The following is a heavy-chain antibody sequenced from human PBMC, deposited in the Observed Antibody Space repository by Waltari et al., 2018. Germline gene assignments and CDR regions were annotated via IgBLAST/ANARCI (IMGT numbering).Heavy chain of an antibody. CDR2: IFPGDSDT. D-gene: IGHD2-2*01. Sequence: EVQLVQSGAEVKKPGESLKISCKGSGYSFTSYWIGWVRQMPGKGLEWMGIIFPGDSDTRYSPSFQGQVTISADKSISTAYLQWSSLKASDTAMYYCARLEGCSSTSCYYWFDPWGQGTLVTVSS. CDR3: ARLEGCSSTSCYYWFDP. V-gene: IGHV5-51*01. J-gene: IGHJ5*02. CDR1: GYSFTSYW.